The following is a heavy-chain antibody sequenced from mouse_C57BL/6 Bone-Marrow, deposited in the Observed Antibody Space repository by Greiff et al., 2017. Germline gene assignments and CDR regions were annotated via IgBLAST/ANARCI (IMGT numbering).Heavy chain of an antibody. CDR2: INPSSGYT. V-gene: IGHV1-4*01. D-gene: IGHD2-4*01. J-gene: IGHJ3*01. CDR3: ASYDYDGSWFAY. Sequence: VQLQQSGAELARPGASVKMSCKASGYTFTSYTMHWVKQRPGQGLEWIGYINPSSGYTKYNQKFKDKATLTADKSSSPAYMQLSSLTSEDSAVYYCASYDYDGSWFAYWGQGTLVTVSA. CDR1: GYTFTSYT.